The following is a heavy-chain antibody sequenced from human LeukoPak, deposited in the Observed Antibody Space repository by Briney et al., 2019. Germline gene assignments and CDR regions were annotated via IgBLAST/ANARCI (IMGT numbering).Heavy chain of an antibody. CDR1: GGSIGLYY. J-gene: IGHJ5*02. Sequence: PSETLSLTCTVSGGSIGLYYWAWIRQPPGKGLEWIGYIFHTGSTNYNPSLKSRLTISVDTSRNQFSLRLSSVTAADTAVYYCARGIESSTSWIDPWGQGTLVTVSS. V-gene: IGHV4-4*09. CDR2: IFHTGST. D-gene: IGHD2-2*01. CDR3: ARGIESSTSWIDP.